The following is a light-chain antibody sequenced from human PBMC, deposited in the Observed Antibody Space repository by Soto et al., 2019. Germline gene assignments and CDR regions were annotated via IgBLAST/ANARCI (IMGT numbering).Light chain of an antibody. V-gene: IGLV2-23*02. CDR3: FSHTGV. J-gene: IGLJ2*01. CDR1: SSDVGFYNL. Sequence: QSALTQPASVSGSPGQSITISCTGTSSDVGFYNLISGYQQHPGKAPKVIIFEVTKRPSGVSDRISGSKSGNTASLTISGLQAEDEADYYCFSHTGVFGGGTKLTVL. CDR2: EVT.